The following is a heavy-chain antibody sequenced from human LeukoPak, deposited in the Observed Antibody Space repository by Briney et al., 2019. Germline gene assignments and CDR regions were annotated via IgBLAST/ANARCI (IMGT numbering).Heavy chain of an antibody. J-gene: IGHJ4*02. CDR2: IYYSGST. Sequence: PSETLSLTCTVSGGSISSSSYYWGWIRQPPGKGLEWIGSIYYSGSTYYNPSLKSRVTISVDTSKNQFSLKLSSVTAADTAVYYCARDGSLLRGFDYWGQGTLVTVSS. CDR1: GGSISSSSYY. V-gene: IGHV4-39*07. CDR3: ARDGSLLRGFDY. D-gene: IGHD3-10*01.